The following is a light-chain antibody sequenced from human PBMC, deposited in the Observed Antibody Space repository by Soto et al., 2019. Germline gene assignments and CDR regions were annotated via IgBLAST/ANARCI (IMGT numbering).Light chain of an antibody. CDR2: DAS. J-gene: IGKJ1*01. V-gene: IGKV1-5*01. CDR1: HSISNW. Sequence: DIQMTQSPSTLSASVGDRVTITCRASHSISNWLAWYQQKPGKAPELLIYDASSLQSGVPSRFSGSGSGTEFTLTISSLQPGDFATYYCQEYKSYTWSFGQGTKVEIK. CDR3: QEYKSYTWS.